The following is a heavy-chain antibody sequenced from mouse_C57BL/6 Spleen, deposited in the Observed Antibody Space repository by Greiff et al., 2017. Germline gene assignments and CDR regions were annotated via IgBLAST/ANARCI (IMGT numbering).Heavy chain of an antibody. CDR2: INPGRGGT. V-gene: IGHV1-54*01. Sequence: QVQLQQSGAELVRPGTSVKVSCKASGYAFTNYLIEWVKQRPGQGLEWIGVINPGRGGTNYNEKFKGKATLTADKSSSTAYMQLSSLTSEDSAVYVWARGSSGSFSYWGQGTLVTVSA. CDR1: GYAFTNYL. J-gene: IGHJ3*01. D-gene: IGHD3-2*02. CDR3: ARGSSGSFSY.